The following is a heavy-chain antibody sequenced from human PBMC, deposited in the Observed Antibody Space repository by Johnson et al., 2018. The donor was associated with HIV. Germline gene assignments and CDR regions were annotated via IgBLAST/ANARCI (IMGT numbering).Heavy chain of an antibody. D-gene: IGHD5-12*01. CDR2: TRYDGSNK. J-gene: IGHJ3*02. CDR3: AKSDSGYDAFDI. CDR1: GLTFSGSG. V-gene: IGHV3-30*02. Sequence: QVQLVESGGGMVQPGGSLRLSCAASGLTFSGSGMHWVRQAPGKGLEWVAFTRYDGSNKHYVDSVKGRFTISRDNSKNTLYLQMNILLPEDTAVYYCAKSDSGYDAFDIWGQGTMVTVSS.